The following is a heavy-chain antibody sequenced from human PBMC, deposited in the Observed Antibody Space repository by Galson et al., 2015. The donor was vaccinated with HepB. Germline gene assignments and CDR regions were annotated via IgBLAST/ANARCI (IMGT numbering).Heavy chain of an antibody. CDR2: IWYDGRNK. Sequence: SLRLSCAVSGFTLNSYGMHWVRQAPGKGLEWVAFIWYDGRNKYYADSVKGRFTISRDNAKNSLLLHMNSLNAEDTAVYYCARYYWADSYYMDVWGKGTTVTVSS. D-gene: IGHD3-10*01. V-gene: IGHV3-33*01. J-gene: IGHJ6*03. CDR3: ARYYWADSYYMDV. CDR1: GFTLNSYG.